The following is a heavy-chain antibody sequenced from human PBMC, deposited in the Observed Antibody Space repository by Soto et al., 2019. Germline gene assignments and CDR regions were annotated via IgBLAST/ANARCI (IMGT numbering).Heavy chain of an antibody. CDR3: ARGRYGDH. CDR2: ISAHNGNT. D-gene: IGHD1-1*01. Sequence: QIHLVQSGAEVKKPGASVKVSCKGSGYGFTTYGITWVRQAPGQGLEWMAWISAHNGNTNYAQKLQGRVTVTRDTSTSTAYMELRSLRSEDTAVYYCARGRYGDHWGQGALVTVSS. V-gene: IGHV1-18*01. CDR1: GYGFTTYG. J-gene: IGHJ4*02.